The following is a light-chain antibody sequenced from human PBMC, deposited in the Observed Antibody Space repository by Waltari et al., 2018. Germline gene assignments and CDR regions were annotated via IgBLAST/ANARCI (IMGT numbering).Light chain of an antibody. CDR1: QSIGRY. Sequence: EIVLTQSPGTLSLSPGERATLSCRASQSIGRYLVWYQQKPGQAPRLLIYGASSRAAGIPDRFSGSGSGPDFSLTISRLEPEDFAVYYCQNHERLPAVFGQGTKVEIK. CDR2: GAS. V-gene: IGKV3-20*01. J-gene: IGKJ1*01. CDR3: QNHERLPAV.